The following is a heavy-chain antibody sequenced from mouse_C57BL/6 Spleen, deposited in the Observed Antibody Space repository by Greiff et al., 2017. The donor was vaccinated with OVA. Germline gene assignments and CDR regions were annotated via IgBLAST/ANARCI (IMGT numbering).Heavy chain of an antibody. V-gene: IGHV1-62-2*01. Sequence: QVQLQQSGAELVKPGASVKLSCKASGYTFTEYTIHWVKQRSGQGLAWIGRFYPGSGSIKNNEKFKDKATLTAEKSSSTVYMEISRLTFEDSAVYFCARHGPSYEGFAYWGQGTLVTVSA. J-gene: IGHJ3*01. CDR2: FYPGSGSI. CDR1: GYTFTEYT. CDR3: ARHGPSYEGFAY. D-gene: IGHD2-12*01.